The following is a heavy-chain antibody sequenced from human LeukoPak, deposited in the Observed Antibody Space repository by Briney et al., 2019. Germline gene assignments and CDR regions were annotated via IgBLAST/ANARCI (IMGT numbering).Heavy chain of an antibody. CDR2: IYSGGST. CDR3: ARDSYYGSGSYYRYTFDY. D-gene: IGHD3-10*01. J-gene: IGHJ4*02. V-gene: IGHV3-53*01. CDR1: GFTVSSNY. Sequence: GGSLRPSCAASGFTVSSNYMSWVRQAPGKGLEWVSVIYSGGSTYYADSVKGRFTISRDNSKNTLYLQMNSLRAEDTAVYYCARDSYYGSGSYYRYTFDYWGQGTLVTVSS.